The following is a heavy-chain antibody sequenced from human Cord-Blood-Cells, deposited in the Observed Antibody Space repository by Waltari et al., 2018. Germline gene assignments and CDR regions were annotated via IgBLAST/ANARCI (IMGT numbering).Heavy chain of an antibody. V-gene: IGHV1-2*02. CDR3: ARANYYDFWSGYKYYFDY. CDR2: INPNSGGT. CDR1: GYTFPGSY. J-gene: IGHJ4*02. D-gene: IGHD3-3*01. Sequence: QVQLVQSGAEVKKPGASVKVSCKASGYTFPGSYMHWVRPAPGQGLEWMGWINPNSGGTNYAQKFQGGVTMTRDTSISTAYMELSRLRSDDTAVYYCARANYYDFWSGYKYYFDYWGQGTLVTVSS.